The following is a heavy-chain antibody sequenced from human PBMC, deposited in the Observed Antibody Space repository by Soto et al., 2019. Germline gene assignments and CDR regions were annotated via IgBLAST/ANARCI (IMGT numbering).Heavy chain of an antibody. CDR2: ISYDGNNE. CDR3: ARDGYSGRSDGFDI. Sequence: QVQLVESGGGVVQPGRSLRLSCAASGFTFGAYTMYWVRQPPGKGLEWVAVISYDGNNERYTDPVRGRFTVSRDNSKSTLYLQMNSLKSEDTAVYYCARDGYSGRSDGFDIWGQGTMVTVSS. D-gene: IGHD1-26*01. CDR1: GFTFGAYT. J-gene: IGHJ3*02. V-gene: IGHV3-30-3*01.